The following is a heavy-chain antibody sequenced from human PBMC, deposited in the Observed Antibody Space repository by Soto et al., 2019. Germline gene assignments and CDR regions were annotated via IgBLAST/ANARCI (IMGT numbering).Heavy chain of an antibody. Sequence: QVHLVQSGAEVKKPGASVKVSCQGSGYAFTTYGITWVRHAPGQGLEWMGWISAHNGNTNYAQKLQGRVTVTRDTSTSTAYMELRSLRYDDTAVYYCARGRYGDYWGQGALVTVSS. CDR2: ISAHNGNT. V-gene: IGHV1-18*01. D-gene: IGHD1-1*01. CDR1: GYAFTTYG. J-gene: IGHJ4*02. CDR3: ARGRYGDY.